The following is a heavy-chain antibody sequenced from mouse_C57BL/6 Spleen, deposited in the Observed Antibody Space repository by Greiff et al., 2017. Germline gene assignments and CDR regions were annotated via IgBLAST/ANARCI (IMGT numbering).Heavy chain of an antibody. J-gene: IGHJ4*01. CDR2: ISYDGSN. D-gene: IGHD2-4*01. Sequence: EVQRVESGPGLVKPSQSLSLTCSVTGYSITSGYYWNWIRQFPGNKLEWMGYISYDGSNNYNPSLKNRISITRDTSKNHFFLKLNSVTTEDTATYYCARRYDYGDYYAMDYWGQGTSVTVSS. V-gene: IGHV3-6*01. CDR3: ARRYDYGDYYAMDY. CDR1: GYSITSGYY.